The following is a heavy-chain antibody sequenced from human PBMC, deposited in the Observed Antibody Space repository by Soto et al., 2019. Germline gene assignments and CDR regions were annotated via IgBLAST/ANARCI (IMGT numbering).Heavy chain of an antibody. J-gene: IGHJ4*02. CDR2: IRSKANSYAT. CDR1: GFTFSGSA. D-gene: IGHD1-1*01. CDR3: TSRTTGTPTPDY. Sequence: GWSLRLSCAASGFTFSGSAMHWVRQASGKGLEWVGRIRSKANSYATAYAASVKGRFTISRDDSKNTAYLQMNSLKTEDTAVYSCTSRTTGTPTPDYWGQGPLVTVSS. V-gene: IGHV3-73*01.